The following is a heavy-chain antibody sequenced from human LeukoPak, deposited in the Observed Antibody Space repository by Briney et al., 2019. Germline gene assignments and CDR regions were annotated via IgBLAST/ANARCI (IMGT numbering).Heavy chain of an antibody. J-gene: IGHJ4*02. Sequence: ASVKVSCKASGGTFSSYAIGWVRQAPGQGLEWMGGIIPIFGTANYAQKFQGRVTITADKSTSTACMELSSLRSEDTAVYYCARGDYGTGQPDYWGQGTLVTVSS. D-gene: IGHD4-17*01. CDR1: GGTFSSYA. CDR3: ARGDYGTGQPDY. V-gene: IGHV1-69*06. CDR2: IIPIFGTA.